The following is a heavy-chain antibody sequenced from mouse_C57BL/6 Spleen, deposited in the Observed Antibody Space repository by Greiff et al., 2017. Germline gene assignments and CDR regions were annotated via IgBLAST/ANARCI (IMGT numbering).Heavy chain of an antibody. CDR1: GYTFTDYY. D-gene: IGHD1-1*01. Sequence: EVQLQQSGPELVKPGASVKISCKASGYTFTDYYMHWVKQSHGKSLEWIGDINPNNGGTSYNQKFKGKATLTVDTSSSTAYLELRSLTSDDSAVYYCARRRYEKDMDYWGQGTTLTVSS. V-gene: IGHV1-26*01. CDR2: INPNNGGT. J-gene: IGHJ2*01. CDR3: ARRRYEKDMDY.